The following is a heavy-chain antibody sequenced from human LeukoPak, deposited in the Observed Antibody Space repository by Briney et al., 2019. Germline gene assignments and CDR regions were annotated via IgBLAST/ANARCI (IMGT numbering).Heavy chain of an antibody. CDR2: VNYRGTP. CDR3: ARDGRGGFPAAGNYYYMDV. V-gene: IGHV4-39*07. J-gene: IGHJ6*03. CDR1: GDSIGSTTTYY. Sequence: DPSETLSLTCTVSGDSIGSTTTYYWGWIRQPPGKGLEWIGNVNYRGTPHYNPSLTSRVTMSLDTSKNHFSLKLTSVTAADTAIYYCARDGRGGFPAAGNYYYMDVWGKGTTVTVSS. D-gene: IGHD6-13*01.